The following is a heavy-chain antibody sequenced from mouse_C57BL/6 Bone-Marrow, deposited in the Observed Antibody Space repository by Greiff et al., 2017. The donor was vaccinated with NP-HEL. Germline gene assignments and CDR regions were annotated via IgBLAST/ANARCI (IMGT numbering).Heavy chain of an antibody. Sequence: EVQLVESEGGLVQPGSSMKLSCTASGFTFSDYYMAWVRQVPEKGLEWVANINYDGSSTYYLDSLKSRFIISRDNAKNILYLQMSSLKSEDTATYYCARERGLRRRTYAMDYWGQGTSVTVSS. CDR1: GFTFSDYY. CDR2: INYDGSST. V-gene: IGHV5-16*01. J-gene: IGHJ4*01. D-gene: IGHD2-4*01. CDR3: ARERGLRRRTYAMDY.